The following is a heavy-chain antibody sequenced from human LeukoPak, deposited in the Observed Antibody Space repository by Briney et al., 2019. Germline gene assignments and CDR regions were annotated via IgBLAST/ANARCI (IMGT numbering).Heavy chain of an antibody. CDR3: ARDQAPLCGGDCYRSTKVLYYFDY. V-gene: IGHV1-69*04. D-gene: IGHD2-21*02. Sequence: SVKVSCKASGGTFSSYAISWVRQAPGQGLEWMGSIIPIIGIANYAQKFQGRVTITADKSTSTAYMELSSLRSEETAVYYCARDQAPLCGGDCYRSTKVLYYFDYWGQGTLVTVSS. CDR1: GGTFSSYA. J-gene: IGHJ4*02. CDR2: IIPIIGIA.